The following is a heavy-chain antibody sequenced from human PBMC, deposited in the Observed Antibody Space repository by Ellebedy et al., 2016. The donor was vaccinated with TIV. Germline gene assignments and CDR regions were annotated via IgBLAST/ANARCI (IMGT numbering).Heavy chain of an antibody. J-gene: IGHJ4*02. D-gene: IGHD3-16*01. CDR3: ARDLFGGVTADY. CDR2: INPSGGST. Sequence: ASVKVSXXASAYTFSSYFMHWVRQAPGQGLEWMGIINPSGGSTSYAQKFQGRVTLTRDTSTSTVYMELSSLRSEDTAVYYCARDLFGGVTADYWGQGTLVTVSS. V-gene: IGHV1-46*01. CDR1: AYTFSSYF.